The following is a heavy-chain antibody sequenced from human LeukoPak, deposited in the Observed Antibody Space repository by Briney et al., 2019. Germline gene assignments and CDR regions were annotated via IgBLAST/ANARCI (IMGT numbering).Heavy chain of an antibody. Sequence: ASVKVSCKASGYTFTSYAMNWVRQAPGQGLEWMGWINTNTGDPTYAQGFTGRFVFSLDTSVSTAYLQISSLKAEDTAVYYCARALWMAAAGILTGFDPWGQGTLVTVSS. CDR1: GYTFTSYA. J-gene: IGHJ5*02. V-gene: IGHV7-4-1*02. CDR3: ARALWMAAAGILTGFDP. D-gene: IGHD6-13*01. CDR2: INTNTGDP.